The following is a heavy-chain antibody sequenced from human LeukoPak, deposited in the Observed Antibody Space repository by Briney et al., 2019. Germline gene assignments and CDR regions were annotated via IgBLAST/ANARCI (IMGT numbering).Heavy chain of an antibody. CDR1: GFTFSSYG. CDR3: AKMGWYYDSSGYYFDY. CDR2: IRYDGSIK. D-gene: IGHD3-22*01. Sequence: GGSLRLSCTASGFTFSSYGMHWVRQAPGKGLEWVAFIRYDGSIKYYADSVKGRFTISRDNSKNTLYLQMNSLRAEDTAVYYCAKMGWYYDSSGYYFDYWGQGTLVTVSP. V-gene: IGHV3-30*02. J-gene: IGHJ4*02.